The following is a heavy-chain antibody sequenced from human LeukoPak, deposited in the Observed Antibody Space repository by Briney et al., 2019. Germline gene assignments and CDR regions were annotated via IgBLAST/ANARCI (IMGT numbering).Heavy chain of an antibody. Sequence: GASVKVSCKASGGTFSSYAISWVRQAPGQGLEWMGGIIPILGIANYAQKFQGRVTITADKSTSTAYMELSSLRSEDTAVYYCARSVVTAIGDAFDIWGQGTMVTVSS. V-gene: IGHV1-69*10. CDR2: IIPILGIA. D-gene: IGHD2-21*02. CDR1: GGTFSSYA. J-gene: IGHJ3*02. CDR3: ARSVVTAIGDAFDI.